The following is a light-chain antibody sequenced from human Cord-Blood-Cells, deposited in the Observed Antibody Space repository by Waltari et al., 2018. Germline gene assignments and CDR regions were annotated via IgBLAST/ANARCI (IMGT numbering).Light chain of an antibody. CDR3: QQSYSTPLT. CDR2: AAS. V-gene: IGKV1-39*01. CDR1: QRISSY. Sequence: DIQMTQSPSSLSASVGDRVTITCRASQRISSYLNWYQQKPGKAPKLLSYAASSLQRGVPSRFSGSGSGTDFTLTISSLQPEDFATYYCQQSYSTPLTFGGGTKVEIK. J-gene: IGKJ4*01.